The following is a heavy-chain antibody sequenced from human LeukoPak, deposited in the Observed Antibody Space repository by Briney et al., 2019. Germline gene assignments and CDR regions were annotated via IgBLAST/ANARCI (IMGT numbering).Heavy chain of an antibody. Sequence: SETLSLTCTVSGGSISSYYWSWIRRPPGKGLEWIGYIYYSGSTNYNPSLKSRVTISVDTSKNQFSLKLSSVTAADTAVYYCARGRGYCSSTSCYKGAFDIWGQGTMVTVSS. J-gene: IGHJ3*02. D-gene: IGHD2-2*02. CDR3: ARGRGYCSSTSCYKGAFDI. CDR1: GGSISSYY. V-gene: IGHV4-59*01. CDR2: IYYSGST.